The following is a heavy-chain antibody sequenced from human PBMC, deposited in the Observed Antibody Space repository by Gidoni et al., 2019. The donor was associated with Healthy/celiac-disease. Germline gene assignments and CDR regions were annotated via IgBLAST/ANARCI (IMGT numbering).Heavy chain of an antibody. V-gene: IGHV3-30-3*01. CDR2: ISYDGSNK. J-gene: IGHJ4*02. Sequence: QVQLVESGGGVVQPGRSLRLSCAASGFPFSRYAMHWVRQAPGKGLAWVSVISYDGSNKYYADSVKGRFTISRDNSKNTLYLQMNSLRAEDTAVYYCARDPSSRIGAQYYFDYWGQGTLVTVSS. CDR3: ARDPSSRIGAQYYFDY. D-gene: IGHD6-13*01. CDR1: GFPFSRYA.